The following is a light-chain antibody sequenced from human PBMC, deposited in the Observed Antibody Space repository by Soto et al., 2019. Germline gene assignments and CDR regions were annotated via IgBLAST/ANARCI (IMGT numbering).Light chain of an antibody. J-gene: IGKJ1*01. CDR1: QSVNSD. CDR2: DAS. CDR3: QVRSNWPPTWT. Sequence: EIVLTQSPATLSLSPGERATLSCRASQSVNSDLAWYQQKPGRAPRVLIYDASNRANGIPARFSGIGSGTDFTLTISSLEPEDFAVYYCQVRSNWPPTWTFGQGTKVEIK. V-gene: IGKV3-11*01.